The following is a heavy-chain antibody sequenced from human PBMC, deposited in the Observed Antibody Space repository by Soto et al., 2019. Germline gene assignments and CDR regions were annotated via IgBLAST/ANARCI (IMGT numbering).Heavy chain of an antibody. CDR3: VKQAHGLDGVAFDY. V-gene: IGHV3-64D*06. D-gene: IGHD2-15*01. J-gene: IGHJ4*02. Sequence: GGSLRLSCSASGFIFSESTIYWVRQVPGKGLEAISAVSTSGRSTYYADSVKDRFTISRDNSKNTLFLQMGSLRPEDTAIYYCVKQAHGLDGVAFDYWGQGTQVTVSS. CDR2: VSTSGRST. CDR1: GFIFSEST.